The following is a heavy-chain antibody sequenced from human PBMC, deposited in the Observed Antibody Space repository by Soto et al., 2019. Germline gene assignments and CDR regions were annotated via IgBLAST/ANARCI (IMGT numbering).Heavy chain of an antibody. Sequence: SETLSLTCTVSGGSISSGGYYWTWIRQHPGKGLEWIGYIYYSGSTNYNPSLKSRVTISVDTSKNQFSLKLSSVTAADTAMYYCARDADSSGYYYGWFDPWGQGTLVTVSS. CDR3: ARDADSSGYYYGWFDP. CDR1: GGSISSGGYY. J-gene: IGHJ5*02. V-gene: IGHV4-61*08. CDR2: IYYSGST. D-gene: IGHD3-22*01.